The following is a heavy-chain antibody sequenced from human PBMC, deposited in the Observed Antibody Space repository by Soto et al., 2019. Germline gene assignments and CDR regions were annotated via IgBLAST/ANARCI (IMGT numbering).Heavy chain of an antibody. J-gene: IGHJ6*02. CDR1: GYSFTSYW. D-gene: IGHD4-4*01. CDR3: ARHGRFDYSNYPADYYYGMDV. CDR2: IYPGDSDT. Sequence: PGESLKISCKGSGYSFTSYWIGWVRQMPGKGLEWMGIIYPGDSDTRYSPSFQGQVTISADKSISTAYLQWSSLKASDTAMYYCARHGRFDYSNYPADYYYGMDVWGQGTTVTVSS. V-gene: IGHV5-51*01.